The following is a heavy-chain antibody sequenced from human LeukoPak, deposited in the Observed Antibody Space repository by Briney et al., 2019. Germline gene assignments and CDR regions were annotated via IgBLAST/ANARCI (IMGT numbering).Heavy chain of an antibody. CDR2: MYYSGNT. CDR1: GGSISSSNYY. J-gene: IGHJ4*02. CDR3: ARVRYYFDY. Sequence: SETLSLTCTVSGGSISSSNYYWGWIRQPPGKGLEWIGSMYYSGNTDYNPSLKSRVTISVDTSKNQFSLKLSSVTAADTAVYYCARVRYYFDYWGQGTLVTVSS. V-gene: IGHV4-39*07.